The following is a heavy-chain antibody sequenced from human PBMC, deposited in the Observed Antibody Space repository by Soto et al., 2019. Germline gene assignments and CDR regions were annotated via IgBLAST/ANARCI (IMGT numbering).Heavy chain of an antibody. J-gene: IGHJ4*02. CDR3: ARTRSIIAAAGPFDY. Sequence: QVQLVESGGGVVQPGRSLRLSCAASGFTFSSYAMHWVRQAPGKGLEWVAVISYDGSNKYYADSVKGRFTISRDNSKNTLYLQMNSLRAEDTAVYYCARTRSIIAAAGPFDYWGQGTLVTVSS. CDR1: GFTFSSYA. V-gene: IGHV3-30-3*01. CDR2: ISYDGSNK. D-gene: IGHD6-13*01.